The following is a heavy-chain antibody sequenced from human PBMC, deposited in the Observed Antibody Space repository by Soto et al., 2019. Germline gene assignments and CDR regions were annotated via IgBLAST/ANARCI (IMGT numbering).Heavy chain of an antibody. J-gene: IGHJ6*02. Sequence: PSETLSLTCTVSGDSISRGNKYWMWIRQPPGKGLEWIGYIFSSGTTYYNPSLKSRLTMSLDTSENQFSLKLNSLTDADTAVYYCARVPSPFDYYYAMDVWGQGTTVTVSS. V-gene: IGHV4-30-4*01. CDR3: ARVPSPFDYYYAMDV. CDR1: GDSISRGNKY. CDR2: IFSSGTT. D-gene: IGHD3-16*01.